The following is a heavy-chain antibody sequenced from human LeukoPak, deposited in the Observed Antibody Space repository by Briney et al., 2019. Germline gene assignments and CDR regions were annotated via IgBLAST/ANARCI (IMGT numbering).Heavy chain of an antibody. Sequence: ASVKVSCKASGYTSTAYYMHWVRQAPGQGLECMGWIHPKSGGTNYAQKFQGRVTMTRDTSISTAYMEVSSLRSDATAVYFCARDREYCSSSSCYASYRFDYWGQGTLVTVSS. J-gene: IGHJ4*02. V-gene: IGHV1-2*02. CDR3: ARDREYCSSSSCYASYRFDY. D-gene: IGHD2-2*01. CDR2: IHPKSGGT. CDR1: GYTSTAYY.